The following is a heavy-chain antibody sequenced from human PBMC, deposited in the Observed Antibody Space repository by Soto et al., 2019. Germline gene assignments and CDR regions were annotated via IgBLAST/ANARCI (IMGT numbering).Heavy chain of an antibody. Sequence: QVQLVQSGAEVKKPGSSVKVSCKASGGTFSSYAISWVRQAPGQGLEWMGGIIPIFGTANYAQKFQGRVTITGDESTSPAYMELSSLRSEDTAVYYCASWSRLRYFYWLSYGMDVWGQGTTVTVSS. V-gene: IGHV1-69*01. CDR3: ASWSRLRYFYWLSYGMDV. CDR2: IIPIFGTA. D-gene: IGHD3-9*01. CDR1: GGTFSSYA. J-gene: IGHJ6*02.